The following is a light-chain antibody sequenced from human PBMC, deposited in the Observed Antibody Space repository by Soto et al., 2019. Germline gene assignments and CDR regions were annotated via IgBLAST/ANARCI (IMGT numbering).Light chain of an antibody. J-gene: IGKJ4*01. CDR2: GAS. Sequence: EIVLTQSPRAVSLSPGERATLSCRASQSVSSSYLAWYQQKPGQAPRLLIYGASSRATGIPDRFSGSGSGTDFTLTISRLEPEDFAVYYCQQYGSSLLTFGGGTKVDI. V-gene: IGKV3-20*01. CDR3: QQYGSSLLT. CDR1: QSVSSSY.